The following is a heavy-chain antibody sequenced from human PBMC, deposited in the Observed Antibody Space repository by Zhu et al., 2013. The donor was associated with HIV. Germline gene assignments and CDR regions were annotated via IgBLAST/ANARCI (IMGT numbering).Heavy chain of an antibody. D-gene: IGHD4-17*01. J-gene: IGHJ2*01. CDR3: ARDGLTTVTTNPFPNWYFDL. Sequence: QVQLVQSGAEVKKPGASVKVSCKASGYTFTGYYMHWVRQAPGQGLEWMGWINPNSGGTNYAQKFQGWVTVTRDTSISTAYMELSRLRSDDTAVYYCARDGLTTVTTNPFPNWYFDLWGLAPWSLSPQ. CDR2: INPNSGGT. V-gene: IGHV1-2*04. CDR1: GYTFTGYY.